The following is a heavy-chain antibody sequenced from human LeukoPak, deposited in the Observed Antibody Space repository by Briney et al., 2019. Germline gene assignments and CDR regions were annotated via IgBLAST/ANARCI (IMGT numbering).Heavy chain of an antibody. J-gene: IGHJ5*02. CDR2: IYYSGST. CDR1: GGSISSYY. D-gene: IGHD3-10*01. CDR3: ARDAESGSGSFSP. Sequence: SETLSLTCTVSGGSISSYYWSWIRQPPGKGLEWIGYIYYSGSTNYNPSLKSRVTISVDTSKNQFSLKLSSVTAADTAVYYCARDAESGSGSFSPWGQGTLVTVSS. V-gene: IGHV4-59*12.